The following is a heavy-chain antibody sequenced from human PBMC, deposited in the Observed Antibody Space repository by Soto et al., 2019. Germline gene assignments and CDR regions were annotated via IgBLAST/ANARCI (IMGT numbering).Heavy chain of an antibody. CDR3: ARDRRYSSSPTVDY. V-gene: IGHV3-21*01. CDR2: ISSSSSYI. CDR1: GFTFSSYS. Sequence: ESGGGLVKPGGSLRLSCAASGFTFSSYSMNWVRQAPGKGLEWVSSISSSSSYIYYAYSVKGRFTISRDNAKNSLYLQMNSLRAEDTAVYYCARDRRYSSSPTVDYWGQGTLVTVSS. J-gene: IGHJ4*02. D-gene: IGHD6-6*01.